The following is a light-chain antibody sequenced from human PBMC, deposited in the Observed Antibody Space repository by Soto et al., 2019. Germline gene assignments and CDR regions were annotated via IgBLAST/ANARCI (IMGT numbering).Light chain of an antibody. J-gene: IGKJ5*01. CDR1: QSVSSNY. Sequence: EIVLTQSPDTVSLSPGETATLSCRASQSVSSNYSAWYQQKPGQAPRLLIYGASSRATGIPDRFSGSGSGTDFTLTITRLEPEDFAVFYCQQYDNSITFGQGTRLEIE. CDR3: QQYDNSIT. V-gene: IGKV3-20*01. CDR2: GAS.